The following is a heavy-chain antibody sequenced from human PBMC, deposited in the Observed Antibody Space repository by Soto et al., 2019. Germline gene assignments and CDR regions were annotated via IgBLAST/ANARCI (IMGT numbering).Heavy chain of an antibody. CDR1: GGAFTNYS. CDR2: SLPIPNTS. V-gene: IGHV1-69*08. J-gene: IGHJ6*02. CDR3: ASWSAWNPLCYHGMDV. Sequence: PVKVSCKVSGGAFTNYSLNWARHTPGQGLEWLGGSLPIPNTSNYSEKFVGRLSVTAVISATTVYMQLSGLTSGDTATYYCASWSAWNPLCYHGMDVWGQGTSVTVS. D-gene: IGHD1-1*01.